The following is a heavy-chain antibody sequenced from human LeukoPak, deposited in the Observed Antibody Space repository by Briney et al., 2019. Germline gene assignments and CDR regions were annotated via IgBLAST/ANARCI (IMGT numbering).Heavy chain of an antibody. CDR3: AGGTVTGTQFDY. Sequence: SETLSLTCTVSGGSISSNSYYWGWIRQPPGKGLEWIGSFYYTGNTYYNPSLKSRVTISVDTSKNQFSLKLSSVTAADTAVYYCAGGTVTGTQFDYWGQGTLVTVSS. CDR2: FYYTGNT. D-gene: IGHD6-19*01. J-gene: IGHJ4*02. V-gene: IGHV4-39*01. CDR1: GGSISSNSYY.